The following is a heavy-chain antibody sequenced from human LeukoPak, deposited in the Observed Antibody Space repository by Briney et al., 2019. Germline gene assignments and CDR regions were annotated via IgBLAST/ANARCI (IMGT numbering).Heavy chain of an antibody. CDR2: INSDGSST. CDR3: ARTAGFTTYFDY. V-gene: IGHV3-74*01. J-gene: IGHJ4*02. Sequence: GGSLRLSCAASRFTFSSYWMHWVRQALGKGLVWVSRINSDGSSTSYADSVKGRFTISRDNAKNTLYLQMNSLRAEDTAVYYCARTAGFTTYFDYWGQGALVTVSS. CDR1: RFTFSSYW. D-gene: IGHD6-13*01.